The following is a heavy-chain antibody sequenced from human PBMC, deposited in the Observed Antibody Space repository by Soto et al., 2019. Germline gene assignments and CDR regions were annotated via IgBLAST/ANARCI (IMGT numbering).Heavy chain of an antibody. CDR3: ARGVLPPSFHWLDP. Sequence: EVQVVESGGGLVQPGGSLRLSCEASGFTVSSNHMNWVRQAPGKGLEGVSGIYSGGGTYYEKSVKGRFNISRDNAENTVYLQMNSLRAEDTAVYYCARGVLPPSFHWLDPWGQGTLVTVSS. D-gene: IGHD2-15*01. J-gene: IGHJ5*02. CDR1: GFTVSSNH. CDR2: IYSGGGT. V-gene: IGHV3-66*01.